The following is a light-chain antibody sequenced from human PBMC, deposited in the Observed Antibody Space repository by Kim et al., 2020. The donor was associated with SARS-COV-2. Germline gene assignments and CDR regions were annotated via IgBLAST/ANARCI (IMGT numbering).Light chain of an antibody. CDR2: GSS. V-gene: IGKV3-20*01. Sequence: EIVLTQSPGTLSLSPGERATLSCRASQSVGRDYLAWYQQKPGQAPRLLMYGSSRRATGIPDRFSGSGSGTDFTLTISRLEPEDFAVFYCQQYDTSPWTFGQGTKVDIK. CDR1: QSVGRDY. CDR3: QQYDTSPWT. J-gene: IGKJ1*01.